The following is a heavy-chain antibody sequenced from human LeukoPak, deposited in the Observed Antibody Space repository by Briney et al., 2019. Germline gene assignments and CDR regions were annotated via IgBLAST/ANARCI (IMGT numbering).Heavy chain of an antibody. J-gene: IGHJ4*02. CDR2: VYYSGST. V-gene: IGHV4-59*11. Sequence: ASETLSLTCTVSDDSIKSHFWTWIRQPPGKGLEWIGYVYYSGSTNYNPSLKSRVTISVDTSKNQFSLKLSSVTAADTAVYYCARAVCSTSCFPFDYWGQGTLVTVSS. CDR3: ARAVCSTSCFPFDY. CDR1: DDSIKSHF. D-gene: IGHD2-2*01.